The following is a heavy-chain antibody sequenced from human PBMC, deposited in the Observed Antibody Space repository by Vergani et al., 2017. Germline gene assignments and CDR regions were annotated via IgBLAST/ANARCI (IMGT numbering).Heavy chain of an antibody. CDR3: ARPFIAAREPVSFDI. J-gene: IGHJ3*02. D-gene: IGHD6-6*01. Sequence: EVQLVQSGAEVKTPGESLKISCKGSGYSFTSYWIGWVRQMPGKGLEWMGIIYPGDSDTRYSPSFQGQVTISADKSISTAYRQWSTLKASDTTMYYCARPFIAAREPVSFDIWGRGTMVTVSS. CDR2: IYPGDSDT. CDR1: GYSFTSYW. V-gene: IGHV5-51*01.